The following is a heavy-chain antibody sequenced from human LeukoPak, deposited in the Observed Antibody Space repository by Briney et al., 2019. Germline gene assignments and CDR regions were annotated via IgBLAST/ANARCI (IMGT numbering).Heavy chain of an antibody. J-gene: IGHJ4*02. D-gene: IGHD2-2*01. V-gene: IGHV3-21*01. CDR3: ARDLLVVPAATAFDY. CDR1: GYTFSSYS. Sequence: GGSLRLSCAGSGYTFSSYSMNWVRQAPGKGLEWVSSISSSSSYIYYADSVKGRFTISRDNAKNSLYLQMNSLRAEDTAVYYCARDLLVVPAATAFDYWGQGTLVTVSS. CDR2: ISSSSSYI.